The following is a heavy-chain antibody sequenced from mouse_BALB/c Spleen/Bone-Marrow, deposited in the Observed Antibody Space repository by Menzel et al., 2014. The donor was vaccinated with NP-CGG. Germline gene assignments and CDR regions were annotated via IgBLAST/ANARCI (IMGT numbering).Heavy chain of an antibody. CDR1: GFTFXDYY. D-gene: IGHD1-1*02. V-gene: IGHV5-4*02. CDR3: ARDMGDY. Sequence: EVQLVESGGGLMKPGGSLKLSCAASGFTFXDYYMYWVRQTPEKRLEWVATISDGGTYSYYADSVKGRFTISRDNAKSNLYLQMNSLKSEDTAMYYCARDMGDYWGQGTTLTVSS. J-gene: IGHJ2*01. CDR2: ISDGGTYS.